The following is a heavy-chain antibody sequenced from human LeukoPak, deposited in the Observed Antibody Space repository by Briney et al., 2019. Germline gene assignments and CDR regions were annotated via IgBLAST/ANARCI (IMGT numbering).Heavy chain of an antibody. CDR1: GGSISSSSYY. CDR2: IYYSGST. Sequence: SETLSLTCTVSGGSISSSSYYWGWIRQPPGKGLEWIGSIYYSGSTNYNPSLKSRVTISVDTSKNQFSLKLSSVTAADTAVYYCARVHRYNWKDTFDYWGQGTLVTVSS. V-gene: IGHV4-39*07. D-gene: IGHD1-20*01. CDR3: ARVHRYNWKDTFDY. J-gene: IGHJ4*02.